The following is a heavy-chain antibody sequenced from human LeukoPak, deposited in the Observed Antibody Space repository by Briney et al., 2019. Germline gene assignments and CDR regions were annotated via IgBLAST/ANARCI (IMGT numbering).Heavy chain of an antibody. CDR2: IRYDRSNK. V-gene: IGHV3-30*02. D-gene: IGHD4-17*01. CDR3: AKDPMTTVTLYFFDY. Sequence: PGGSLRLSCAASGLTFSSYGMHWVRQAPGKGLEWVAFIRYDRSNKNYADSVKGRFTISRDNSKNTLYLQMNSLRAEDTAVYYCAKDPMTTVTLYFFDYWGQGTLVTVSS. J-gene: IGHJ4*02. CDR1: GLTFSSYG.